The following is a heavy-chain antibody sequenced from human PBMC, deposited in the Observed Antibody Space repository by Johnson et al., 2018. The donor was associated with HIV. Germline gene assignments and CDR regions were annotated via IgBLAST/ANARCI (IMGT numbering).Heavy chain of an antibody. V-gene: IGHV3-66*02. CDR2: VYSGGTT. J-gene: IGHJ2*01. CDR3: ARDPLICTGDVCRYWYFDL. D-gene: IGHD2-8*02. Sequence: VQLVESGGGLVKPGGSLRLSCAASGFTVSSNYMSWVRQAPGKGLESVSVVYSGGTTHYADSVKGRSTISRDNSKNTLYLQMNSLRAEDTAIYYCARDPLICTGDVCRYWYFDLWGRGTLVTVSS. CDR1: GFTVSSNY.